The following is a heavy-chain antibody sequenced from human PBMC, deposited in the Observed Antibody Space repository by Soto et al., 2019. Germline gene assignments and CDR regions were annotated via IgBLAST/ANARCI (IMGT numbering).Heavy chain of an antibody. CDR3: AKDPPTMRSSSWYGGYYGMDV. CDR2: ISGSGGST. J-gene: IGHJ6*02. Sequence: AGGSLRLSCAASGFTFSSYAMSWVRQAPGRGLEWVSAISGSGGSTYYADSVKGRFTISRDNSKNTLYLQMNSLRAEDTAVYYCAKDPPTMRSSSWYGGYYGMDVWGQGTTVTVSS. CDR1: GFTFSSYA. V-gene: IGHV3-23*01. D-gene: IGHD6-13*01.